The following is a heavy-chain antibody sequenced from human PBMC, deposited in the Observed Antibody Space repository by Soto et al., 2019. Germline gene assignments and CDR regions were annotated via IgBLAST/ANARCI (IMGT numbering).Heavy chain of an antibody. V-gene: IGHV4-4*07. CDR3: ARDQGVVVTADNWFDS. Sequence: SETLSLTCTVSGGSITDYSWVWIRQPAGKGLEWIGRIFSSGSTNYNPSLKGRITMSLDTSKNQFSLKLNSATATDTAVYFCARDQGVVVTADNWFDSWGQGILVTVSS. CDR2: IFSSGST. J-gene: IGHJ5*01. CDR1: GGSITDYS. D-gene: IGHD2-21*02.